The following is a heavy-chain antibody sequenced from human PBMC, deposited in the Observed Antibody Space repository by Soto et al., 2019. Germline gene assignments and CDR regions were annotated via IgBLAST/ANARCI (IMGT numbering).Heavy chain of an antibody. CDR2: INSDGSST. V-gene: IGHV3-74*01. CDR3: ARLMESYYYYYYMDV. CDR1: GFTFSSYW. Sequence: GGSLRLSCAASGFTFSSYWMHWVRQAPGKGLVWVSRINSDGSSTSYADSVKGRFTISRDNAKNTLYLQMNSLRAEDTAVYYCARLMESYYYYYYMDVWGKGTTVTVSS. J-gene: IGHJ6*03. D-gene: IGHD5-18*01.